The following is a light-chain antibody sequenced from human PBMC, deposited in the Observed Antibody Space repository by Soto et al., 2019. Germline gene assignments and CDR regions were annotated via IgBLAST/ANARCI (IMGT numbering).Light chain of an antibody. V-gene: IGKV1-39*01. J-gene: IGKJ1*01. CDR3: QQSYTTPRT. CDR2: AAS. CDR1: QSISPF. Sequence: DIRMTQSPSSLSASVGDRVSVTCRASQSISPFLNWYQQRPGEAPKLLIYAASSLQSGVPSRFSGSGSGADFTLTIGSLQPADFATYYCQQSYTTPRTFGQGTKVEVK.